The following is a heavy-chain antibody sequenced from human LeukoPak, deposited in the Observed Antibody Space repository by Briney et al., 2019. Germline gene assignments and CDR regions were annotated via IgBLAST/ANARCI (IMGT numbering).Heavy chain of an antibody. CDR1: GYSISSDYY. V-gene: IGHV4-38-2*02. D-gene: IGHD5-24*01. Sequence: SETLSLICTVSGYSISSDYYWGWIRQPPGKGLEWIGSIYESGSTYYNPSLKSRVTILVDTSKNQFSLKLSSVTAADTAVYYCARGRERWLQLRYYFDYWGQGTQVTVSS. CDR2: IYESGST. J-gene: IGHJ4*02. CDR3: ARGRERWLQLRYYFDY.